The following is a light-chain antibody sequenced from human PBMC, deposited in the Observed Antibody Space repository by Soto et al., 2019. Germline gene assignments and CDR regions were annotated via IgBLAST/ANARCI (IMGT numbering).Light chain of an antibody. J-gene: IGKJ3*01. V-gene: IGKV3D-15*01. CDR3: QQSHNRHS. CDR2: DAS. Sequence: IVMTQSPDTLSVSPGEGATLSCRASQRISTNLAWYQQRPGQAPRLLIYDASTRATGIPARFSGSGSGTEFTLTISSLQSEDSAVYYCQQSHNRHSFGPGTKVDIK. CDR1: QRISTN.